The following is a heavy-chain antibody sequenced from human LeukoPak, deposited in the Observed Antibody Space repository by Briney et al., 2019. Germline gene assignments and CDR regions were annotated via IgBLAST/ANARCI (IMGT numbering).Heavy chain of an antibody. Sequence: GRSLRLSCAASGFTFSSYAMHWVRQAPGKGLEWVAVISYDGSNKYYADSVKGRFTISRDNSKNTLYLQMNSLRAEDTAVYYCAREWGGYYGAYYFDYWGQGTLVTVSS. J-gene: IGHJ4*02. CDR2: ISYDGSNK. V-gene: IGHV3-30-3*01. CDR3: AREWGGYYGAYYFDY. CDR1: GFTFSSYA. D-gene: IGHD3-3*01.